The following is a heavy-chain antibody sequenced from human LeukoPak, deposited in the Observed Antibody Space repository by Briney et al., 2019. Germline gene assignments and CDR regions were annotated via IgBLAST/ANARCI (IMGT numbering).Heavy chain of an antibody. CDR2: IYHSGST. Sequence: SETLSLTCAVSGYSISSGYYWGWIRQPPGKGLEWIGSIYHSGSTYYNPSLKSRVTISVDTSKNQFSLKLSSVTAADTAVYYCARRQTVTTVTTNLYYFDYWGQETLVTVSS. V-gene: IGHV4-38-2*01. CDR1: GYSISSGYY. J-gene: IGHJ4*02. CDR3: ARRQTVTTVTTNLYYFDY. D-gene: IGHD4-11*01.